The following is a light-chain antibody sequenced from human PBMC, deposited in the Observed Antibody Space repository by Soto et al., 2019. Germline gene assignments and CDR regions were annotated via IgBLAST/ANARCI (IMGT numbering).Light chain of an antibody. CDR2: GAS. CDR3: QQHGSSPWT. J-gene: IGKJ1*01. V-gene: IGKV3-20*01. CDR1: QSVSSN. Sequence: TLTVSPGKRVILSCWASQSVSSNLAWYQQKPGKAPSLVIYGASRRATGIPDRFSGSGSGTDFTLTISRLQPEDFAAYYCQQHGSSPWTFGQGTKVDIK.